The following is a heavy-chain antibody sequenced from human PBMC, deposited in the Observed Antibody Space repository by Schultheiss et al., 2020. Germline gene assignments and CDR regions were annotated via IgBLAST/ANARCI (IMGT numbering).Heavy chain of an antibody. V-gene: IGHV4-61*02. D-gene: IGHD6-6*01. CDR1: GGSISSGSYY. CDR3: ARDNIAARPGIN. CDR2: IYTSGST. J-gene: IGHJ4*02. Sequence: SETLSLTCTVSGGSISSGSYYWSWIRQPAGKGLEWIGRIYTSGSTSYNPSLKSRVTISLDTSKNQFSLNLSSVTAADTAVYYCARDNIAARPGINWGQGTLVTVSS.